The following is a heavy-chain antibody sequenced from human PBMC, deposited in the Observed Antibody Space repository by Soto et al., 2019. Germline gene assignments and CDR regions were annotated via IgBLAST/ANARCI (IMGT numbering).Heavy chain of an antibody. CDR3: AKGSRPLFD. CDR1: GFTFSSYG. Sequence: GGSLRLSCAASGFTFSSYGMHWVRQAPGKGLEWVAVISYDGSNKYYADSVKGRFTISRDNSKNTLYLQMNSLRAEDTAVYYCAKGSRPLFDWGQGTLVTVSS. D-gene: IGHD3-10*01. CDR2: ISYDGSNK. J-gene: IGHJ4*02. V-gene: IGHV3-30*18.